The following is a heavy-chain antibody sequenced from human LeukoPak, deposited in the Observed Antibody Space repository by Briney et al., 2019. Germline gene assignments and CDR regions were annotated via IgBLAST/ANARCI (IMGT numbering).Heavy chain of an antibody. V-gene: IGHV4-39*01. CDR3: ARSIFFDY. D-gene: IGHD2-21*01. Sequence: PSETLSLTCTVSGGSISSYYWGWIRQPPGKGLEWIGSIYYSGSTYYNPSLKSRVTISVDTSKNQFSLKLSSVTAADTAVYYCARSIFFDYWGQGTLVTVSS. CDR1: GGSISSYY. J-gene: IGHJ4*02. CDR2: IYYSGST.